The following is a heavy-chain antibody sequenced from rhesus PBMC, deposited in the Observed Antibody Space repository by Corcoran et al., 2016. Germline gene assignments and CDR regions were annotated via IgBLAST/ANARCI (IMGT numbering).Heavy chain of an antibody. J-gene: IGHJ4*01. CDR3: ARRGYSYSFDY. D-gene: IGHD5-12*01. V-gene: IGHV2-174*01. CDR1: GFSFTTRGMG. Sequence: QVTLKESGPALVKPTRTLTLPCTFSGFSFTTRGMGVAWIRQPPGKALEWLALIFWDDDNRDSTSLKSRLTISKDTSRNQVVLIMTNMDPVDTATYYCARRGYSYSFDYWGQGVQVTVSS. CDR2: IFWDDDN.